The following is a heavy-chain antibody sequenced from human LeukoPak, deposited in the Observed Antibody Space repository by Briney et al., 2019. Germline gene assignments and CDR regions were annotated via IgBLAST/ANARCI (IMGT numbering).Heavy chain of an antibody. CDR3: ARDSGRSRWELLGLDY. CDR2: INQDGSEK. CDR1: GFTFSSYW. Sequence: PGGSLRLSCAASGFTFSSYWMSWVRQAPGKGLEWVANINQDGSEKYYVDSVKGRFTISRDNAKNSLYLQMNSLGAEDTAVYYCARDSGRSRWELLGLDYWGQGTLVTVSS. J-gene: IGHJ4*02. D-gene: IGHD1-26*01. V-gene: IGHV3-7*01.